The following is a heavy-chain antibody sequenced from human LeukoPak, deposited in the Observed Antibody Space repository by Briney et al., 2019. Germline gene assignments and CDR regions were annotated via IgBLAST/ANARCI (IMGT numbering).Heavy chain of an antibody. CDR1: GFTFSSYW. J-gene: IGHJ4*02. V-gene: IGHV3-30-3*01. CDR2: ISKDGSDK. D-gene: IGHD1-7*01. Sequence: GGSLRLSCAASGFTFSSYWMTWVRQAPGKGLEWVAVISKDGSDKYYPGSVRGRFTISRDNSKNTIYLQMDSLRAEDTAIYYCARDYWWNYDYWGQGTLVTVSS. CDR3: ARDYWWNYDY.